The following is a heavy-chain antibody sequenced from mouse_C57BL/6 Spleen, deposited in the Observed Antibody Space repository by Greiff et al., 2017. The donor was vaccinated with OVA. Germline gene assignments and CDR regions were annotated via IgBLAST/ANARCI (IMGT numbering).Heavy chain of an antibody. CDR1: GYTFTSYW. CDR3: ASPNYGSSYGYAMDY. D-gene: IGHD1-1*01. V-gene: IGHV1-55*01. J-gene: IGHJ4*01. Sequence: QVHVKQPGAELVKPGASVKMSCKASGYTFTSYWITWVKQRPGQGLEWIGDIYPGSGSTNYNEKFKSKATLTVDTSSSTAYMQLSSLTSEDSAVYYCASPNYGSSYGYAMDYWGQGTSVTVSS. CDR2: IYPGSGST.